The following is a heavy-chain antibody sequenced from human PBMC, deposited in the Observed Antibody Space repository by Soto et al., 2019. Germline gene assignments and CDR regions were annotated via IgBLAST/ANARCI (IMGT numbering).Heavy chain of an antibody. CDR3: AKEAHAFDS. Sequence: QVQLVESGGGVVQPGRSLRLSCAASGFTFSSYAMHWVRQAPGKGLEWVAAIWYDGSEKWYADSVKGRFTISRDNSKNTLYLQMDSLRAEDTAVYNCAKEAHAFDSWGQGTMVTVSS. J-gene: IGHJ3*02. V-gene: IGHV3-30*18. CDR1: GFTFSSYA. CDR2: IWYDGSEK.